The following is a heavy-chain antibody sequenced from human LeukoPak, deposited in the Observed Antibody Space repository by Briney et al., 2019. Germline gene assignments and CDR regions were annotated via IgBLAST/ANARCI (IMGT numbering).Heavy chain of an antibody. CDR1: GFIFSDYG. CDR3: AKDRSGDGGNFDY. V-gene: IGHV3-23*01. D-gene: IGHD4-23*01. J-gene: IGHJ4*02. CDR2: VSASGSR. Sequence: GDSLRLSCAASGFIFSDYGMGWVRQAPGEGLEWVSSVSASGSRNYVDSVEGRFTISRDNSKNTLFLHMNSLRADDTAVYYCAKDRSGDGGNFDYWGQGTLVTVSS.